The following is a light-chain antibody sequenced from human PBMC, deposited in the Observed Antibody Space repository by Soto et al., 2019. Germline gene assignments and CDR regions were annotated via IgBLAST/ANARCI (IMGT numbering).Light chain of an antibody. CDR1: QDISNW. V-gene: IGKV1-12*01. CDR2: AAS. J-gene: IGKJ3*01. CDR3: QQANNFPPT. Sequence: DTQMTQSPSSVSASVGDRVTITCRASQDISNWLAWYQEKPGRAPKLLIYAASSLQSGVPSRFSGSGSGTEFTLTINSLQPEDFATCHCQQANNFPPTFGHGTKVDIK.